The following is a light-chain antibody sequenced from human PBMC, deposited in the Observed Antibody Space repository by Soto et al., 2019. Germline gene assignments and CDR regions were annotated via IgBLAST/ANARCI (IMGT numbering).Light chain of an antibody. V-gene: IGLV2-8*01. Sequence: QSALTQPPSASGSPGQSVTISCTGTSSDVGDYNYVSWYQHHPGKAPKLMIYEVSKRPSGVPDRFSGSKSGNTASLTVSGLQAEDEADYYCSSYAGSHNFGVFGGGTKLTVL. CDR3: SSYAGSHNFGV. J-gene: IGLJ3*02. CDR2: EVS. CDR1: SSDVGDYNY.